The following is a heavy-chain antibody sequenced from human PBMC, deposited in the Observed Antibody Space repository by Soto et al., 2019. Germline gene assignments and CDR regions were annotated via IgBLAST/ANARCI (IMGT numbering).Heavy chain of an antibody. CDR1: VFTFSSYW. D-gene: IGHD6-13*01. CDR2: IKQDGSEK. J-gene: IGHJ4*02. V-gene: IGHV3-7*01. CDR3: ARKGSSWYIGYYFDY. Sequence: RRALRVSCSAPVFTFSSYWMSCFRQAPGKGLEWVANIKQDGSEKYYVDSVKGRFTISRDNAKNSLYLQMNSLRAEDTAVYYCARKGSSWYIGYYFDYWGQGTLVTVSS.